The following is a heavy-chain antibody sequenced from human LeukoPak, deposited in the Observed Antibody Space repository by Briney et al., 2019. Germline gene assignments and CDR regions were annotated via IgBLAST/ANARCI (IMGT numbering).Heavy chain of an antibody. D-gene: IGHD3-22*01. CDR1: GFTFSSYA. CDR3: AKDLSQYDSSGYRYFDY. V-gene: IGHV3-30-3*01. J-gene: IGHJ4*02. Sequence: PGGSLRLSCAASGFTFSSYAMHWVRQAPGKGLEWVAVISYDGSNKYYADSVKGRFTISRDNSKNTLYLQMNSLRAEDTAVYYCAKDLSQYDSSGYRYFDYWGQGSPVTVSS. CDR2: ISYDGSNK.